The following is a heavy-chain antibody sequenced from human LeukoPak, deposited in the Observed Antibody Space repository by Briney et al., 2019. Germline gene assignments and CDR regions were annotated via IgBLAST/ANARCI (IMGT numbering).Heavy chain of an antibody. J-gene: IGHJ6*02. V-gene: IGHV4-59*08. CDR2: VDHSGIT. Sequence: SETLSLTCTVPGGSISGYYWSWIRQPPGKGLEWMGYVDHSGITSYNPSLKSRATISVDTSKNQFSLKLSSVTAADTAVYYCARHGSGSLYYYYYGMDVWGQGTTVTVSS. D-gene: IGHD3-10*01. CDR3: ARHGSGSLYYYYYGMDV. CDR1: GGSISGYY.